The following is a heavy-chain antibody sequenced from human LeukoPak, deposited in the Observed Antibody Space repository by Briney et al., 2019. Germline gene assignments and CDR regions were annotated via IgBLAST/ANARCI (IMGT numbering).Heavy chain of an antibody. V-gene: IGHV4-38-2*01. CDR3: ARQYDSYFYYYLDL. J-gene: IGHJ6*03. CDR2: LYHPDST. CDR1: GYPINNAYY. Sequence: SETLSLTCGVSGYPINNAYYWVWIRQPPGKGLEWIGSLYHPDSTYYNPSLKSRVTMSVDTSRNQFSLRLSVVTAADTAVYYCARQYDSYFYYYLDLGGTGTTVSVSS. D-gene: IGHD2-2*01.